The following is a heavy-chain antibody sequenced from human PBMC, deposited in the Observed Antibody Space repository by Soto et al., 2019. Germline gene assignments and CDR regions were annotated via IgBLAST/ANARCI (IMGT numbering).Heavy chain of an antibody. CDR1: GGSISSYY. Sequence: ETLSLTCTVSGGSISSYYWSWIRQPPGKGLEWIGYIYYSGSTNYNPSLKSRVTISVDTSKNQFSLKLSSVTAADTAVYYCARIAAAGIETQFDYWGQGTLVTVSS. CDR2: IYYSGST. V-gene: IGHV4-59*01. CDR3: ARIAAAGIETQFDY. D-gene: IGHD6-13*01. J-gene: IGHJ4*02.